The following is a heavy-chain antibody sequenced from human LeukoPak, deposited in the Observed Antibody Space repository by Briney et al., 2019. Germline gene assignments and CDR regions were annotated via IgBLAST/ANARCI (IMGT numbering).Heavy chain of an antibody. CDR1: GFTVSSNY. Sequence: GGSLRLSCAASGFTVSSNYMSWVRQAPGKGLEWVSVIYSGGSTYYADYVKGRFTISRDNSKNTLYLQMNSLRDEDTAVYYCARDDYGGKLPYYYCYGMDVWGQGTTVTVSS. D-gene: IGHD4-23*01. J-gene: IGHJ6*02. CDR2: IYSGGST. CDR3: ARDDYGGKLPYYYCYGMDV. V-gene: IGHV3-66*01.